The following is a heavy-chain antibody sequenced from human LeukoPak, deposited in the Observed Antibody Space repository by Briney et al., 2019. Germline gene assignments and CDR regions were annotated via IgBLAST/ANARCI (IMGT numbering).Heavy chain of an antibody. J-gene: IGHJ4*02. CDR1: GFTFSSYA. V-gene: IGHV3-30*04. CDR2: ISYDGSNK. Sequence: GGSLRLSCAASGFTFSSYAMHWVRQAPGKGLEWVAVISYDGSNKYYADSVKGRFTISRDNSKNTLYLQMNGLRAEDTAVYYCASLASYWGQGTLVTVSS. CDR3: ASLASY.